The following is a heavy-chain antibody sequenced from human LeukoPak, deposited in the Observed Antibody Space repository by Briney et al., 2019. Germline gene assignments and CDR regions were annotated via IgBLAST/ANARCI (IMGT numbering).Heavy chain of an antibody. CDR3: ARGGGSLHTYYYYYMDV. V-gene: IGHV4-34*01. CDR2: INHSGST. J-gene: IGHJ6*03. Sequence: SETLSLTCAVYGGPFSGYYWSWIRQPPGKGLEWIGEINHSGSTNYNPSLKSRVTISVDTSKNQFSLKLSSVTAADTAVYYCARGGGSLHTYYYYYMDVWGKGTTVTVSS. D-gene: IGHD3-10*01. CDR1: GGPFSGYY.